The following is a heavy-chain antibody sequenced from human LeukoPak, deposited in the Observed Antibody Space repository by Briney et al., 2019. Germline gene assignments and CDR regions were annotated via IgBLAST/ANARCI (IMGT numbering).Heavy chain of an antibody. CDR3: ARGGDLGYCTNGVCLVDY. D-gene: IGHD2-8*01. V-gene: IGHV4-39*01. J-gene: IGHJ4*02. CDR2: IYYSGST. Sequence: SETLSLTCTVSGGSISSSSYYWGWIRQPPGKGLEWIGSIYYSGSTYYNPSLKSRVTISVDTSKNQFSLKLSSVTAADTAVYYCARGGDLGYCTNGVCLVDYWGQGTLVTVSS. CDR1: GGSISSSSYY.